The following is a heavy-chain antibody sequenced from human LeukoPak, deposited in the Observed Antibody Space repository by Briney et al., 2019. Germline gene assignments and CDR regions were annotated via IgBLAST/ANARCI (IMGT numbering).Heavy chain of an antibody. J-gene: IGHJ4*02. V-gene: IGHV3-13*01. CDR3: ARVPPGVDPPYFDY. Sequence: PGGSLRLSCAASGFTFSSYDMHWVRQATGKGLEWVSAIGTAGDTYYPGSVKGRFTISRENAKNSLYLQMNSLRAGDTAVYYCARVPPGVDPPYFDYWGQGTLVTVSS. D-gene: IGHD3/OR15-3a*01. CDR1: GFTFSSYD. CDR2: IGTAGDT.